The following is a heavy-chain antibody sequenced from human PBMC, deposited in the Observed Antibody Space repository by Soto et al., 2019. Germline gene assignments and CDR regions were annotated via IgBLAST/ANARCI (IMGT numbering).Heavy chain of an antibody. J-gene: IGHJ4*02. CDR1: GFSLRTTGVG. CDR3: ARTPGVPFAS. CDR2: IYWDDDK. V-gene: IGHV2-5*02. D-gene: IGHD2-2*01. Sequence: QITLKESGPALVKPTQTLTLTCTYSGFSLRTTGVGVGWIRQPPGKALEWLGIIYWDDDKRYSPSLKTRLTRSGVIPKSQVVLTMPNMVPVDTASHSCARTPGVPFASGGPGNLFSVS.